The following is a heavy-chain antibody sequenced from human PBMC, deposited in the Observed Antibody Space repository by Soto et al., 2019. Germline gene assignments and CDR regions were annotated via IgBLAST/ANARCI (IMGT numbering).Heavy chain of an antibody. CDR2: ISGSGSPT. CDR3: ARDMSGGTYNYYYGMDV. J-gene: IGHJ6*02. V-gene: IGHV3-23*01. CDR1: GFSFSSYA. D-gene: IGHD1-26*01. Sequence: PGGSLRLSCAASGFSFSSYAMTWVRQAPGRGLQWVSAISGSGSPTYYADSVKGRFTISRDNSKNTLYLQMNILRADDTAVYYCARDMSGGTYNYYYGMDVWGQGTTVTVSS.